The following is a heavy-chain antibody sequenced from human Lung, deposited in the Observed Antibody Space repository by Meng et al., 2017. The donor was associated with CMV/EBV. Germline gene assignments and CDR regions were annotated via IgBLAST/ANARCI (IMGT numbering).Heavy chain of an antibody. CDR1: GGSISSSNW. D-gene: IGHD6-19*01. J-gene: IGHJ4*02. CDR3: ASFPPPGKQWLVADY. Sequence: QVQLQDSAPGFVKPSGTRPLTCASVGGSISSSNWWSLVRQPPAKGLEWIGEIYHSGSTNYNPSLKSRVTISVDKSKNQFSLKLSSVTAADTAVYYCASFPPPGKQWLVADYWGQGTLVTVSS. CDR2: IYHSGST. V-gene: IGHV4-4*02.